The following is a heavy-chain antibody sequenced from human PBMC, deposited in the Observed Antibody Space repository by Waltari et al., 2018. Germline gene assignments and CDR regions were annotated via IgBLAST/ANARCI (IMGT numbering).Heavy chain of an antibody. V-gene: IGHV4-4*07. Sequence: QVQLQESGPGLVKPSETLSLTCTVSGGSISSYYWSWIRQPAGKGLEWIGRIYTSGSTNYNPSLKSRVTMSVDTSKNQFSLKLSSVTAADTAVYYCARHIVVVPAATGGSSSWYYFDYWGQGTLVTVSS. CDR2: IYTSGST. D-gene: IGHD2-2*01. CDR3: ARHIVVVPAATGGSSSWYYFDY. J-gene: IGHJ4*02. CDR1: GGSISSYY.